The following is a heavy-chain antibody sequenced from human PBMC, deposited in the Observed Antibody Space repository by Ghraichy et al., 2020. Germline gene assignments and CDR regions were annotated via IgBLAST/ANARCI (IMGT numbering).Heavy chain of an antibody. Sequence: SVKVSCKASGGTFSSYAISWVRQAPGQGLEWMGGIIPIFGTANYAQKFQGRVTITADESTSTAYMELSSLRSEDTAVYYCARVLSYSYGSYYFDYWGQGTLVTVSS. V-gene: IGHV1-69*13. J-gene: IGHJ4*02. CDR2: IIPIFGTA. CDR3: ARVLSYSYGSYYFDY. CDR1: GGTFSSYA. D-gene: IGHD5-18*01.